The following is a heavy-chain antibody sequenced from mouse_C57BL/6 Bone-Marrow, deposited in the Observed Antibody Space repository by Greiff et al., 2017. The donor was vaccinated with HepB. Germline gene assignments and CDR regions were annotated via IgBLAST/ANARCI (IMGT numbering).Heavy chain of an antibody. Sequence: QVQLQQPGAELVRPGSSVKLSCKASGYTFTSYWMDWVKQRPGQGLEWIGNIYPSDSETHYNQKFKDKATLTVDKSSSTAYMRLSSLTSEDSAVYYCARDWDAFDYWGQGTTLTVSS. J-gene: IGHJ2*01. CDR3: ARDWDAFDY. D-gene: IGHD4-1*01. CDR1: GYTFTSYW. V-gene: IGHV1-61*01. CDR2: IYPSDSET.